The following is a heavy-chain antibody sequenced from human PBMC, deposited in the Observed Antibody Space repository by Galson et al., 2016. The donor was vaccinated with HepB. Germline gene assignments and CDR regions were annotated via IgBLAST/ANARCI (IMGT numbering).Heavy chain of an antibody. J-gene: IGHJ4*02. V-gene: IGHV3-7*01. Sequence: SLRLSCAASGFTFSNSWMTWVRQAPGKGLEWVASINQDESVQRYVDSVRGRFTVSRDNAQNSLFLQMDSLRAEDTAVYYCARSRGNDYWGQGTLVTVSS. CDR1: GFTFSNSW. CDR3: ARSRGNDY. CDR2: INQDESVQ.